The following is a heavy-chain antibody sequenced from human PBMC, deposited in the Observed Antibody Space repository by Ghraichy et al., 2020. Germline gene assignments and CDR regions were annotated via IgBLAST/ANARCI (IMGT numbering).Heavy chain of an antibody. CDR3: ARHIGLLWFLDY. CDR2: VYYTGTT. D-gene: IGHD3-10*01. Sequence: SQTLSLTCTVSNGSITNYYWSWIRQSPGKGLEWIGYVYYTGTTNYNPSLRSRGTISLDTSKNQFSLKLSSVTAADTAVYYCARHIGLLWFLDYWGQGTLVTVSS. CDR1: NGSITNYY. V-gene: IGHV4-59*08. J-gene: IGHJ4*02.